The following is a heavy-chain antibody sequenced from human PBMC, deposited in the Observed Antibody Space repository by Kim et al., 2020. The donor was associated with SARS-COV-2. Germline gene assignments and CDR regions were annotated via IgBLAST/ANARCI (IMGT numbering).Heavy chain of an antibody. D-gene: IGHD3-9*01. CDR2: MSYDGNDE. CDR1: GFAFNIYA. J-gene: IGHJ6*02. CDR3: VRGRCRYFDMLTGNCEPGLGMDV. Sequence: GGSLRLSCAASGFAFNIYAIHWVRQAPGKGLEWVAVMSYDGNDENYLDSVKGRFTISRDNSNNTLYLQMTSLSGDDTATYYCVRGRCRYFDMLTGNCEPGLGMDVWGQGTTVTVSS. V-gene: IGHV3-33*01.